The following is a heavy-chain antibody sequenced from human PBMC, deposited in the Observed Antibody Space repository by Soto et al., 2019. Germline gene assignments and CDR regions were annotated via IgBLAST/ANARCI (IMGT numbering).Heavy chain of an antibody. D-gene: IGHD2-15*01. CDR1: GFTFGDYT. J-gene: IGHJ4*02. V-gene: IGHV3-43*01. CDR3: AKDGIAWH. CDR2: ITWDGINI. Sequence: EVQLVESGGGVVQPGGSLRLSCTASGFTFGDYTRHWVRQAPGKGLEWVSLITWDGINIEYADSVRGRFTISRDNSKNSLYLQMNGLRHEDTAFYYCAKDGIAWHWGQGTLVTVSS.